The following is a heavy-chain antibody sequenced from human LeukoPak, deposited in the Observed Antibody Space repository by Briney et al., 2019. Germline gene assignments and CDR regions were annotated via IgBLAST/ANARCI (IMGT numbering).Heavy chain of an antibody. CDR1: GFTFSSYS. CDR2: ISSSSSYI. D-gene: IGHD4-17*01. J-gene: IGHJ4*02. Sequence: GGSLRLSCAASGFTFSSYSMNWVRQAPGKGLEWVSSISSSSSYIYYADSVKGRFTISRDNAKNSLYLQMNSLRAEDTALYYCARDIKGDYFLDYWGQGTLVTVSS. V-gene: IGHV3-21*04. CDR3: ARDIKGDYFLDY.